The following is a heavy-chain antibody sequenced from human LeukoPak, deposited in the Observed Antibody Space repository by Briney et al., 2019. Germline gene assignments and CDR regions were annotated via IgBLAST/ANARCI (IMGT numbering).Heavy chain of an antibody. CDR3: ARDQYDTWSRRGNFDS. CDR1: GFTFSSYG. V-gene: IGHV3-30*03. J-gene: IGHJ4*02. D-gene: IGHD3/OR15-3a*01. CDR2: ISYDGSNK. Sequence: GRSLRLSCAASGFTFSSYGMHWVRQAPGKGLEWVAVISYDGSNKYYADSVKGRFTISRDNTKNSLYLQMNSLRAEDTAVFYCARDQYDTWSRRGNFDSWGQGTLVIVSS.